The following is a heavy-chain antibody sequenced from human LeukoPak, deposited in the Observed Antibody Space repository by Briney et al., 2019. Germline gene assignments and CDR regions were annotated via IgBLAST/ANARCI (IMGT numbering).Heavy chain of an antibody. CDR1: GGSISSYY. Sequence: SETLSLTCTVSGGSISSYYWSWIRQPPGKGLEWIGEINHSGSTNYNPSLKSRVTISVDTSKNQFSLKLSSVTAADTAVYYCARSIYYYDSSGLPLPDYWGQGTLVTVSS. CDR3: ARSIYYYDSSGLPLPDY. D-gene: IGHD3-22*01. V-gene: IGHV4-34*01. J-gene: IGHJ4*02. CDR2: INHSGST.